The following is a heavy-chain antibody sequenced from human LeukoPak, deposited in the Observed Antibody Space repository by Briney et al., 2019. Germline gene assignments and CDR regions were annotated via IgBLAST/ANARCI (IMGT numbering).Heavy chain of an antibody. CDR3: AMSFTDHDAFDI. CDR1: GGTFSSYA. V-gene: IGHV1-69*04. J-gene: IGHJ3*02. CDR2: IIPILGIA. Sequence: SVKVSCKATGGTFSSYAISWVRQAPGQGLEWMGRIIPILGIANYAQKFQGGVTITADKSTSTAYMELSSLRSEDTAVYYCAMSFTDHDAFDIWGQGTMVTVSS.